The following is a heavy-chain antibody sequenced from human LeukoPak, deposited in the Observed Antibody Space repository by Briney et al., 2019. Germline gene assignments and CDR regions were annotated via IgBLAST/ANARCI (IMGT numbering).Heavy chain of an antibody. D-gene: IGHD3-22*01. CDR3: ARTRIVVVIKAFDY. CDR1: GYTFTGYY. CDR2: INPNSGGT. Sequence: ASVKVSCKASGYTFTGYYMHWVRQAPRQGLEGMGWINPNSGGTNYAQKFQGRVTMTRDTSISTAYMELSRLRSDDTAVYYCARTRIVVVIKAFDYWGQGTLVTVSS. J-gene: IGHJ4*02. V-gene: IGHV1-2*02.